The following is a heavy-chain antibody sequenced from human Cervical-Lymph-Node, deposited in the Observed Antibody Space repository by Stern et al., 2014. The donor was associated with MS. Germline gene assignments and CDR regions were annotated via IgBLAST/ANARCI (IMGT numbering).Heavy chain of an antibody. D-gene: IGHD6-13*01. CDR2: ISYSGST. Sequence: QVQLQESGPGLVKPSETLSLTCTVSGGSISSYYWSWIRQPPGKGLEWIGYISYSGSTNYNPSLKSRVTISVDTSKNQFSLKLSSVTAADTAVYYCARRVAAAGGYYYYYGMDVWGQGTTVTVSS. J-gene: IGHJ6*02. CDR1: GGSISSYY. CDR3: ARRVAAAGGYYYYYGMDV. V-gene: IGHV4-59*01.